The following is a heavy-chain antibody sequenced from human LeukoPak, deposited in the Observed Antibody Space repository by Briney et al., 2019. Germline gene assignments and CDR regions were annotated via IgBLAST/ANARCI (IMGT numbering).Heavy chain of an antibody. J-gene: IGHJ4*02. CDR2: INWNGGST. CDR3: ARGRAAAGSYYFDY. V-gene: IGHV3-20*04. CDR1: GFTFDDYG. D-gene: IGHD6-13*01. Sequence: GGSLRLSCAASGFTFDDYGMSWVRQAPGKGLEWVSGINWNGGSTGYADSVKGRFTISRDNAKNSLYLQMNSLRAEDTALYYCARGRAAAGSYYFDYWGQGTLVTVSS.